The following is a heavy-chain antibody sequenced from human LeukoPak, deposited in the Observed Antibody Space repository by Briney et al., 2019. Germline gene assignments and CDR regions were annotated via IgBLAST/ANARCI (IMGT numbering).Heavy chain of an antibody. J-gene: IGHJ4*02. V-gene: IGHV4-61*02. Sequence: SETLSLTCTVSGGSISSGGYYWGWIRQPAGKGLEWIGRIHTSGSTNYNPSLKSRVTMSVDTSKNQFSLKLSSVTAADTAVYYCARGGYCSSTSCYGNDYWGQGTLVTVSS. CDR2: IHTSGST. CDR3: ARGGYCSSTSCYGNDY. D-gene: IGHD2-2*01. CDR1: GGSISSGGYY.